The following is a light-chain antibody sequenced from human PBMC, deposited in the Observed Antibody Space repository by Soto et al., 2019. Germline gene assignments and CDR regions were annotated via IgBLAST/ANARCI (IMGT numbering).Light chain of an antibody. CDR1: SSNIGARYD. J-gene: IGLJ1*01. CDR3: QSYDSSLNRV. V-gene: IGLV1-40*01. Sequence: QSVLTQPPSVSGAPGQRITISCTGSSSNIGARYDVHWYRQLPGAAPKLLLYGDNYRPSVVPDRFSASKSGTSASLAITGLQADDEADYYCQSYDSSLNRVFGTGTKLTVL. CDR2: GDN.